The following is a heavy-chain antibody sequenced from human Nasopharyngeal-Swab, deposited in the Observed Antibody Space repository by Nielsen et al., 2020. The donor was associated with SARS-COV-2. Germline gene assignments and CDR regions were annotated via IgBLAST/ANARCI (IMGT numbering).Heavy chain of an antibody. CDR3: ARDWIAQAFDI. J-gene: IGHJ3*02. D-gene: IGHD2-2*03. V-gene: IGHV3-11*04. Sequence: GGSLRLSCAASGFTFSDYYMSWIRQAPGKGLEWVSYISSSGSTIYYADSVKGRFTISRNNAKNSLYLQMNSLRAEDTAVYYCARDWIAQAFDIWGQGTMVTVSS. CDR1: GFTFSDYY. CDR2: ISSSGSTI.